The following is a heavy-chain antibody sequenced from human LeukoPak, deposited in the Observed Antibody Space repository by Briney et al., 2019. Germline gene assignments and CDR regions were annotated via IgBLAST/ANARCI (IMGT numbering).Heavy chain of an antibody. CDR1: GGSISSYY. D-gene: IGHD3-3*01. Sequence: PSETLSLTCTVSGGSISSYYWSWIRQPPGKGLEWSGYIYYSGSTNYNPSLKSRVTISVDTSKNQFSLKLSSVTAADTAVYYCASFYYDFWSGYSPFGAFDIWGQGTMVTVSS. CDR2: IYYSGST. CDR3: ASFYYDFWSGYSPFGAFDI. J-gene: IGHJ3*02. V-gene: IGHV4-59*01.